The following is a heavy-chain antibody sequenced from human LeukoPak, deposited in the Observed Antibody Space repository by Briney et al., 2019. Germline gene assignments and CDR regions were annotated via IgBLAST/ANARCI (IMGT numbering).Heavy chain of an antibody. Sequence: SQTLSLTCTVSGGSISSGGYYWSWIRQHPGKGLEWIGYIYYSGSTNYNPSLKSRVTISIDTSKNQFSLKLTSVTAADTAVYYCARGTGGWYFDLWGRGTLVTVSS. J-gene: IGHJ2*01. CDR1: GGSISSGGYY. V-gene: IGHV4-31*03. D-gene: IGHD1/OR15-1a*01. CDR3: ARGTGGWYFDL. CDR2: IYYSGST.